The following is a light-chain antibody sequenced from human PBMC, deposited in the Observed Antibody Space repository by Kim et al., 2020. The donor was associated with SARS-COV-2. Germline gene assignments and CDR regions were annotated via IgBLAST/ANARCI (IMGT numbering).Light chain of an antibody. CDR3: AAWDDSLNGYV. J-gene: IGLJ1*01. CDR1: SSNIGSNP. Sequence: QSVLTQPPSASGTPGQRVTISCSGSSSNIGSNPVNWYQQLPGTAPKLLIYNNNQRPSGVPDRFSGSKSGTSASLAISGLQSEDEADYYCAAWDDSLNGYVFGTGTKVT. CDR2: NNN. V-gene: IGLV1-44*01.